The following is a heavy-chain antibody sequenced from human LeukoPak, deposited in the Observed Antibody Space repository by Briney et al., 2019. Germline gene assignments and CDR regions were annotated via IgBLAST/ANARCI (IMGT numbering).Heavy chain of an antibody. CDR1: GYTLTELS. CDR2: FDPEDGET. Sequence: GASVKVSCKVSGYTLTELSMHWVRQAPGKGLEWMGGFDPEDGETIYAQKFQGRVTITADESTSTAYMELSSLRSEDTAVYYCARDPEGATGDGDYWGQGTLVTVSS. D-gene: IGHD7-27*01. V-gene: IGHV1-24*01. J-gene: IGHJ4*02. CDR3: ARDPEGATGDGDY.